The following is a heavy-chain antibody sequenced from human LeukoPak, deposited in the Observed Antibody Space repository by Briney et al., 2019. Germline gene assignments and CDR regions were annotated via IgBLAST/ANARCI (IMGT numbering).Heavy chain of an antibody. J-gene: IGHJ3*02. CDR3: ARAGYCSSTSCGKPDAFDI. D-gene: IGHD2-2*01. CDR1: GFTFSDYY. V-gene: IGHV3-11*01. Sequence: GGSLRLSCAASGFTFSDYYMSWIRQAPGKGPEWVSYISSSGSTIYYADSVKGRFTISRDNAKNSLYLQMNSLRAEDTAVYYCARAGYCSSTSCGKPDAFDIWGQGTMVTVSS. CDR2: ISSSGSTI.